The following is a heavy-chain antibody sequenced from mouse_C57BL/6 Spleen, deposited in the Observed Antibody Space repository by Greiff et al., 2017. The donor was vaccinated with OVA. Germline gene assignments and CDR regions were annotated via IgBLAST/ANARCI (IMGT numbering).Heavy chain of an antibody. V-gene: IGHV5-16*01. CDR1: GFTFSDYY. CDR2: INYDGSST. D-gene: IGHD2-5*01. Sequence: EVNVVESEGGLVQPGSSMKLSCTASGFTFSDYYMAWVRQVPEKGLEWVANINYDGSSTYYLDSLKSRFIISRDNAKNILYLQMSSLKSEDTATYYCARAPYSNYLDVWGTGTTVTVSS. CDR3: ARAPYSNYLDV. J-gene: IGHJ1*03.